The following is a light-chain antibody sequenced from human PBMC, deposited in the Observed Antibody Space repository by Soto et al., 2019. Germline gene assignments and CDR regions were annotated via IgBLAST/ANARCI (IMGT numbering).Light chain of an antibody. Sequence: NVLTQSPGTLSLSPGERATLFCRASHSVSSHYLAWYQQKPGQAPRLLIYDISRRATGIPDRFSGSGSGTDFTLTISRLEPEDSAVYYCQQYDTSKTFGQGTKVEI. CDR2: DIS. CDR1: HSVSSHY. CDR3: QQYDTSKT. V-gene: IGKV3-20*01. J-gene: IGKJ1*01.